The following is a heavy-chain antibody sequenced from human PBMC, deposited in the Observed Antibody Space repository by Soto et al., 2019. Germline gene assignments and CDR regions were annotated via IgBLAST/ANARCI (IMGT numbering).Heavy chain of an antibody. J-gene: IGHJ4*02. V-gene: IGHV3-33*01. CDR2: IWFDGKNK. CDR3: ARDYHYDSSGCLDY. Sequence: QVQLVESGGGVVRPGTSLRLSCGASGLSFSSHGMHWVRQAPGKGLEWVAVIWFDGKNKYYADSVKGRFTISRDNSKNTLYLQMNSLRAEDTAVYYCARDYHYDSSGCLDYWGQGSLVTVSS. D-gene: IGHD3-22*01. CDR1: GLSFSSHG.